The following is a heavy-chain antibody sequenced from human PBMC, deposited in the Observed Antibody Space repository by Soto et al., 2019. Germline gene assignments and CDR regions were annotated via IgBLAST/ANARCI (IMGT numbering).Heavy chain of an antibody. D-gene: IGHD3-10*01. Sequence: GGSLRLSCAASGFTFSSYAMSWVRQAPGKGLEWVSTISGSGGSTYYADSVKGRFTISRDNSKNTLYLQMDSLRAEDTAVYYCAKDRGYGSGSLYGMDVWGQGTTVTVSS. CDR3: AKDRGYGSGSLYGMDV. CDR1: GFTFSSYA. V-gene: IGHV3-23*01. J-gene: IGHJ6*02. CDR2: ISGSGGST.